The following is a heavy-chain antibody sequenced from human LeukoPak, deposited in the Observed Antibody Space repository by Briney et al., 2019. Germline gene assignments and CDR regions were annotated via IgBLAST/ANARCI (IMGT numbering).Heavy chain of an antibody. D-gene: IGHD3-22*01. V-gene: IGHV3-23*01. Sequence: GGSLRLSCAASGFTFTNYAMSWVRQAPGKGLEWVSAISGRAGSPYYADSVKGRFTISRDNSKNTLYLQMNSLRAEDTAVYYCAKGGRWDYYDSSHWGQGTMVTVSP. J-gene: IGHJ3*01. CDR1: GFTFTNYA. CDR2: ISGRAGSP. CDR3: AKGGRWDYYDSSH.